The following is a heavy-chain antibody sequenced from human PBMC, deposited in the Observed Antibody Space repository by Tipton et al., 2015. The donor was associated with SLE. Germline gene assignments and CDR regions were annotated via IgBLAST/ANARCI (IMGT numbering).Heavy chain of an antibody. J-gene: IGHJ4*02. V-gene: IGHV4-4*07. D-gene: IGHD6-19*01. Sequence: TLSLTCTVSGGSISNYYWSWIRQPAGKGLEWIGRIYTSGSTNYNPSLKSRVTMSVDTSKNQFSLKLSSVTAAGTAVYYCARDHPVAGPFDYWGQGTLVTASS. CDR3: ARDHPVAGPFDY. CDR1: GGSISNYY. CDR2: IYTSGST.